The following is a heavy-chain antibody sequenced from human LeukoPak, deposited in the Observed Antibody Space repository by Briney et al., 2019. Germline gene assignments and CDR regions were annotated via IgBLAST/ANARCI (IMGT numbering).Heavy chain of an antibody. J-gene: IGHJ4*02. CDR2: IKSIPDGGTT. Sequence: GGSLRLSCAASGFTFTNAWMSWVRQAPGKGLEWVSRIKSIPDGGTTDYAAPVKGRFTISRDDSKNTLYLQMNSLEPEDTAVYFCTTTPTLRETTLLHYWGQGTLVTVSS. D-gene: IGHD4-17*01. CDR1: GFTFTNAW. CDR3: TTTPTLRETTLLHY. V-gene: IGHV3-15*01.